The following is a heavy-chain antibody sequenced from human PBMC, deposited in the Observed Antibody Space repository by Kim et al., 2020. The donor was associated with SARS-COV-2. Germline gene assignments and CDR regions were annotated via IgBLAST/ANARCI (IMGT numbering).Heavy chain of an antibody. Sequence: SYTPSLKSVVTISVDTSKNQFSLKLSSVTAADTAVYYCARHSILWDDDYWGQGTLVTVSS. D-gene: IGHD3-10*01. V-gene: IGHV4-30-2*05. J-gene: IGHJ4*02. CDR3: ARHSILWDDDY.